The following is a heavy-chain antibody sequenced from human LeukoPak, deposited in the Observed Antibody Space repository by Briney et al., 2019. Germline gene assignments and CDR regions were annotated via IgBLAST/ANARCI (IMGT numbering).Heavy chain of an antibody. CDR2: IKSKTDGGTT. CDR3: ASLTQWEFRGVDI. V-gene: IGHV3-15*01. Sequence: GSLRLSCAASGFTFGNAWMSWVRQAPGKGLEWVGRIKSKTDGGTTDYAAPVKGRFTISRDDSKNTLYLQMNSLKTEDTAVYYCASLTQWEFRGVDIWGQGTMVTVSS. CDR1: GFTFGNAW. D-gene: IGHD1-26*01. J-gene: IGHJ3*02.